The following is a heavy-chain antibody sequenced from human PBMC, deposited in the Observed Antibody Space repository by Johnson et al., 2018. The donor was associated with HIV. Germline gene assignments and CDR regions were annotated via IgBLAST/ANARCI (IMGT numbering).Heavy chain of an antibody. Sequence: VQLVESGGGLVQPGGSLRLSCAASGFTFSSYAMSWVRQAPGKGLEWVSGISWNSGSIGYADSVKGRFTISRDNAKNSLYLQMNSLRAEDTALYYCAKDISDMLTGGRDAFDIWGQGTMVTVSS. CDR2: ISWNSGSI. J-gene: IGHJ3*02. V-gene: IGHV3-9*01. CDR3: AKDISDMLTGGRDAFDI. CDR1: GFTFSSYA. D-gene: IGHD3-9*01.